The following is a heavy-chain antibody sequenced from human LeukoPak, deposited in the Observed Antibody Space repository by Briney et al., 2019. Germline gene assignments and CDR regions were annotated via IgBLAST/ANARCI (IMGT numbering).Heavy chain of an antibody. CDR2: INHSGTT. J-gene: IGHJ5*02. V-gene: IGHV4-34*01. CDR3: ARLGYCSGRTCHT. Sequence: SSETLSLTCAVYGGSLSGYYWSWICQPPGKGLEWIGEINHSGTTKYNPSLKSRVTISVDTSKNQFSLNLSSVTAADTAVYYCARLGYCSGRTCHTWGQETQVTVSS. CDR1: GGSLSGYY. D-gene: IGHD2-15*01.